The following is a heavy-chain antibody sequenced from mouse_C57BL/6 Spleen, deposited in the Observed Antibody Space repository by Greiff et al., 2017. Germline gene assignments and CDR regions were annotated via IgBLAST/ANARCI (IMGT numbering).Heavy chain of an antibody. J-gene: IGHJ3*01. Sequence: QVQLQQPGAELVKPGASVKLSCKASGYTFTSYWMHWVKQRPGQGLEWIGMIHPNSGSTNYNEKFKSKATLTVYKSSSTAYMQLSSLSSEDSAVYYCARGGDGYYPLAYWGQGTLVTVSA. CDR3: ARGGDGYYPLAY. D-gene: IGHD2-3*01. CDR2: IHPNSGST. CDR1: GYTFTSYW. V-gene: IGHV1-64*01.